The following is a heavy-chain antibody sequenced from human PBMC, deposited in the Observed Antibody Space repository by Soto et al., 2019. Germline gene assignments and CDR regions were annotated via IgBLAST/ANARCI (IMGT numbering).Heavy chain of an antibody. J-gene: IGHJ4*02. V-gene: IGHV3-23*01. CDR2: ISGSGGST. D-gene: IGHD3-3*01. Sequence: GGSLRLSCAASGFTFSSYAMSWVRQAPGKGLEWVSAISGSGGSTYYADSVKGRFTISRDNSKNTLYLQMNSLRAEDTAVYYCATRITIFGVVIRKAYFDYWGQGTLVTVSS. CDR1: GFTFSSYA. CDR3: ATRITIFGVVIRKAYFDY.